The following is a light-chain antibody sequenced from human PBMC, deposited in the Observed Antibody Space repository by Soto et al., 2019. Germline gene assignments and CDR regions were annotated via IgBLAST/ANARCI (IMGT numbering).Light chain of an antibody. CDR2: DVS. V-gene: IGLV2-14*01. J-gene: IGLJ1*01. CDR1: SSDVGGYNY. CDR3: RSYTCSSTYV. Sequence: QSALTQPASVSGSPGQSITISCTGTSSDVGGYNYVSCYQQHPGKAPKLMFYDVSNRPSGVSNRFSGSKSGNTASLTISWRQAEDEADYYCRSYTCSSTYVFGTGTKLTVL.